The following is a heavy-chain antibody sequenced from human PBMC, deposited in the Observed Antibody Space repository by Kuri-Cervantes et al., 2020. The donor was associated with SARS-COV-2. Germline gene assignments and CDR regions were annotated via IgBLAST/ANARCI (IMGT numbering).Heavy chain of an antibody. Sequence: ASVKVSCKASGYTFASFNTHWVRQAPGQGLEWMGIIHPIDGSTNYAQKFQGRVTITADKSTSTAYMELSSLRSEDTAVYYCASSYYNFWSGYIPYYYYYYVMDVWGQGTTVTVSS. V-gene: IGHV1-46*01. J-gene: IGHJ6*02. CDR2: IHPIDGST. CDR3: ASSYYNFWSGYIPYYYYYYVMDV. D-gene: IGHD3-3*01. CDR1: GYTFASFN.